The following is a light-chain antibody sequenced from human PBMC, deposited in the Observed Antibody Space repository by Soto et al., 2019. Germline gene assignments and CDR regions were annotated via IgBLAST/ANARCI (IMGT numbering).Light chain of an antibody. V-gene: IGLV2-14*01. CDR2: EVS. CDR1: SSDVGGYNY. J-gene: IGLJ2*01. CDR3: SSYTSNNTVV. Sequence: QSALTQPASVSGSPGQSITISCTRTSSDVGGYNYVSWYQQHPGKAPKLMIYEVSNRPSGVSNRFSGSKSGNTASLTISGLQAEDEANYYCSSYTSNNTVVFGGGTKVTVL.